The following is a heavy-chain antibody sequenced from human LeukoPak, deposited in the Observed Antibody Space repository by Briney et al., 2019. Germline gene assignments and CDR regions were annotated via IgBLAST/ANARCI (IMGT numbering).Heavy chain of an antibody. CDR2: ISAYNGNT. V-gene: IGHV1-18*01. CDR1: GYTFTSYG. D-gene: IGHD3-9*01. CDR3: ARDSSDVLTGYYHF. Sequence: ASVKVSCKASGYTFTSYGISWVRQAPGQGLEWMGWISAYNGNTNYAQKLQGRVTMTTDTSTSTAYMELRSLRSDDTAVYYCARDSSDVLTGYYHFWGQGTLVTVSS. J-gene: IGHJ4*02.